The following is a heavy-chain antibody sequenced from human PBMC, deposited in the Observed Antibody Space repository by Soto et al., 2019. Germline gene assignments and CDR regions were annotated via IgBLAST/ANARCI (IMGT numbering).Heavy chain of an antibody. J-gene: IGHJ4*02. Sequence: SETLSLTCTVSGGSISSGDYYWSWIRQPPGKGLEWIGDINYSGSTNYNPSLKSRVTISVDTSKNQFSLKLSSVTAADTAVYYCARGLKKVDIVATIHRYPGEEDYWGQGTLVTVSS. D-gene: IGHD5-12*01. CDR1: GGSISSGDYY. V-gene: IGHV4-30-4*01. CDR3: ARGLKKVDIVATIHRYPGEEDY. CDR2: INYSGST.